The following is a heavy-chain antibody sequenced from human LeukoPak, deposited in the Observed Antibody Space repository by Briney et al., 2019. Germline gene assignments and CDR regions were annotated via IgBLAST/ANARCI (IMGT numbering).Heavy chain of an antibody. CDR3: ARELRYFDWLLGYFDY. CDR2: ISYDGSNK. Sequence: PGGSLRLSCAASGFTFSSYAMHWVRQAPGKGLEWVAVISYDGSNKYYADSVKGRFTISRDNSKNTLYLQMNSLRVEDTAVYYCARELRYFDWLLGYFDYWGQGTLVTVSS. V-gene: IGHV3-30*04. D-gene: IGHD3-9*01. J-gene: IGHJ4*02. CDR1: GFTFSSYA.